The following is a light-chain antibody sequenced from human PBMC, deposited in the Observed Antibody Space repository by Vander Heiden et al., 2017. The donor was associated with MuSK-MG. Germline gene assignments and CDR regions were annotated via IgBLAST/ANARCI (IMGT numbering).Light chain of an antibody. CDR1: QSLMNSDGKTY. CDR3: MQSIQRRVT. V-gene: IGKV2D-29*01. CDR2: EVS. J-gene: IGKJ4*01. Sequence: DIVMTQTPLSLSVTPGQSASISCNSSQSLMNSDGKTYLHWYLQKPGQPPQLLISEVSNRFSGVPDRFRGSGSGTDFTLQISRVEAEDVGVYYCMQSIQRRVTFGGGTKVEIK.